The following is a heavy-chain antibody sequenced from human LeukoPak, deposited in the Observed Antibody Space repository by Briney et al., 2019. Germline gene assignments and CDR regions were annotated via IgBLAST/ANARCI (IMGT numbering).Heavy chain of an antibody. CDR2: IYTSGST. D-gene: IGHD6-19*01. CDR1: GGSISSYY. Sequence: SETLSLTCTVYGGSISSYYWSWIRQPAGKGLEWIGRIYTSGSTNYNPSLKSRVTMSVDTSKNQFSLKLSSVTAADTAVYYCAREWAAVAWNYYYYGMDVWGQGTTVTVSS. CDR3: AREWAAVAWNYYYYGMDV. J-gene: IGHJ6*02. V-gene: IGHV4-4*07.